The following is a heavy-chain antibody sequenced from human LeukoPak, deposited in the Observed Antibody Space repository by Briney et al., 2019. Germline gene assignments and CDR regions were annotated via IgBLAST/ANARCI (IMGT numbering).Heavy chain of an antibody. CDR1: GGSISSGGYY. Sequence: SQTLSLTCTVSGGSISSGGYYWSWIRQPPGKGLEWIGYIYHSGSTYYNPSLKSRVTISVDRSKNQFSLKLSSVTAADTAVYYCARATTVVTSWGQGTLVTVSS. V-gene: IGHV4-30-2*01. CDR3: ARATTVVTS. CDR2: IYHSGST. J-gene: IGHJ5*02. D-gene: IGHD4-23*01.